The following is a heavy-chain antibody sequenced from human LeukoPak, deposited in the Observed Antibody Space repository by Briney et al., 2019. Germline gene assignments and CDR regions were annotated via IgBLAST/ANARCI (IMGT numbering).Heavy chain of an antibody. CDR1: GGSISSYY. CDR2: IYYGGST. CDR3: ARRSSSGPFDY. D-gene: IGHD3-22*01. Sequence: SETLSLTCTVSGGSISSYYWSWIRQPPGKGLEWIGYIYYGGSTNYNPSLKSRVTISVDTSKNQFSLKLSSVTAADTAVYYCARRSSSGPFDYWGQGTLVTVSS. J-gene: IGHJ4*02. V-gene: IGHV4-59*01.